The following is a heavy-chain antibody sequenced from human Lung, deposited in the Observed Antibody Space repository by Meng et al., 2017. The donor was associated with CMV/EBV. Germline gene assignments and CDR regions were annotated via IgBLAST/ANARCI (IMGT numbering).Heavy chain of an antibody. J-gene: IGHJ4*02. CDR3: AREDEEGGYFDN. V-gene: IGHV4-61*01. CDR2: VYYDGST. D-gene: IGHD3-16*01. Sequence: GSLRLSCTVSRGSVTSSSSYWTWIRQPPGKGLEWIGYVYYDGSTNYNPSLKSRVTISLDTSKNQFSLDLRSVTAADTAVYYCAREDEEGGYFDNWGQGTLGTVSS. CDR1: RGSVTSSSSY.